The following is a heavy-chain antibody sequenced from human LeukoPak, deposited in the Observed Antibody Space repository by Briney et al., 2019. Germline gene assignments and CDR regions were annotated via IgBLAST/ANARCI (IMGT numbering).Heavy chain of an antibody. D-gene: IGHD5-18*01. J-gene: IGHJ4*02. CDR3: ATIKRGSISGYFDF. V-gene: IGHV4-59*11. CDR2: VLDSERT. CDR1: GGSISTHY. Sequence: PSETLSLTCTVSGGSISTHYWSWIRQPPGKGLEWIGYVLDSERTKDNPSLKSRATLSADTSKNQFSLRLTSVTAADSAVYYCATIKRGSISGYFDFWGQGVLVTVSS.